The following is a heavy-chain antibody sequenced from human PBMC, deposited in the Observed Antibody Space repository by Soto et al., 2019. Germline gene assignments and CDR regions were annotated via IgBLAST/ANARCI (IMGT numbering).Heavy chain of an antibody. CDR2: FYYSGST. CDR1: GASVSSGSSY. D-gene: IGHD4-17*01. CDR3: ARELGIATTRKLDY. Sequence: SETLSLACSFSGASVSSGSSYWSWIRQPPGKGLEWIGYFYYSGSTNYNPSLQSRVTISVDTSKNQFSLKLSSVTAADTAVYYCARELGIATTRKLDYWGQGMLVTVS. V-gene: IGHV4-61*01. J-gene: IGHJ4*02.